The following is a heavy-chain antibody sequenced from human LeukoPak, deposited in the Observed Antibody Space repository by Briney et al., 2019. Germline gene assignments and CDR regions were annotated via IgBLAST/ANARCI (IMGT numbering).Heavy chain of an antibody. Sequence: SETLSLTCTVSGGSISSYYWSWIRQPSGKGLEWIGYIYYSGSTNYNPSLKSRVTISVDTSKNQFSLKLSSVTAADTAVYYSASNRTGMVRRVMGWYFDLWGRGTLVTVSS. CDR2: IYYSGST. CDR3: ASNRTGMVRRVMGWYFDL. V-gene: IGHV4-59*08. J-gene: IGHJ2*01. D-gene: IGHD3-10*01. CDR1: GGSISSYY.